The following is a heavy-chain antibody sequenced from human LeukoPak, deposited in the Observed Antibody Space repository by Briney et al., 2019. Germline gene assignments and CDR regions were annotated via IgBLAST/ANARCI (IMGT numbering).Heavy chain of an antibody. CDR3: AKPVIPSAYQGTYYMDV. V-gene: IGHV3-30*02. Sequence: GGSLRLSRAASGLIFSSYGMHWVRQAPGEGVEWVAYIRHDESKTFYADSVKGRFTISRDNSKNTLYLQMHRLRAEDTALYYCAKPVIPSAYQGTYYMDVWGKGTTVTVSS. CDR1: GLIFSSYG. J-gene: IGHJ6*03. D-gene: IGHD3-16*01. CDR2: IRHDESKT.